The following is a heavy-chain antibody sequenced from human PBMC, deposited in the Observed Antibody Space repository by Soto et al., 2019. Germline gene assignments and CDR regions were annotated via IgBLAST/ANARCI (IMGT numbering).Heavy chain of an antibody. CDR3: AREQGIVTSVGWFDP. CDR1: GYTFTSYG. V-gene: IGHV1-18*01. CDR2: ISAYNGNT. J-gene: IGHJ5*02. Sequence: ASVKVSCKASGYTFTSYGISWVRQAPGQGLEWMGWISAYNGNTNYAQKLQGRVTMTTDTSTSTAYMELRSLRSDDTAVYYCAREQGIVTSVGWFDPWGQGTLVTVSS. D-gene: IGHD1-26*01.